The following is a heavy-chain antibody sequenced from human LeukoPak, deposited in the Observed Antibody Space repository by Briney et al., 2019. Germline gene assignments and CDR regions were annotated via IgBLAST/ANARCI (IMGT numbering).Heavy chain of an antibody. CDR3: ARDISSGWDNWFDP. CDR1: GFTFSSYW. J-gene: IGHJ5*02. V-gene: IGHV3-74*01. CDR2: INSDGSST. D-gene: IGHD6-19*01. Sequence: PGGSLRLSCAASGFTFSSYWMHWVRQAPGKGLVWVSRINSDGSSTGYADSVKGRFTISRDNAKNALYLQMNSLRAEDTAVYYCARDISSGWDNWFDPWGQGTLVTVSS.